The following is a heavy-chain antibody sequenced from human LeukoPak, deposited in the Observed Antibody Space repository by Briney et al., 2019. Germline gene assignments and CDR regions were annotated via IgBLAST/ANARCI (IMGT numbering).Heavy chain of an antibody. CDR2: VYHSGST. J-gene: IGHJ6*03. V-gene: IGHV4-4*02. D-gene: IGHD3-22*01. Sequence: SETLSLTCAVSGGSISSSYWWSWVRQPPGKGLEWIGEVYHSGSTNYNPSLKSRVTISVDTSKNQFSLKLSSVTAADTAVYYCARGYYDSSGYRYYYYYMDVWGKGTTVTISS. CDR3: ARGYYDSSGYRYYYYYMDV. CDR1: GGSISSSYW.